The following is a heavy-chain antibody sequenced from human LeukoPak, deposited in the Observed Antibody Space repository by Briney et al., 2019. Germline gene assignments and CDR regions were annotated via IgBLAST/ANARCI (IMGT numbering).Heavy chain of an antibody. J-gene: IGHJ4*02. CDR1: GGSISSYY. CDR2: IFYSGST. Sequence: PSETLSLTCTVSGGSISSYYWSWIRQPPGKGLEWIGYIFYSGSTNYSPSLKSRVTISVDTSKNQFSLKLTSVTAADTAVYYCAGRSHFDYFDYWGQGTLVTVSS. D-gene: IGHD3-3*02. CDR3: AGRSHFDYFDY. V-gene: IGHV4-59*01.